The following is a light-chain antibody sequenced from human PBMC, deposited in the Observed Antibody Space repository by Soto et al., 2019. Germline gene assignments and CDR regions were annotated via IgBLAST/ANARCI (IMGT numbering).Light chain of an antibody. CDR3: QQYSNWPIT. V-gene: IGKV3-11*01. CDR2: DAS. CDR1: QSIRSN. Sequence: EVVMTQSPATLSVSPGERATLSCRASQSIRSNLAWYQQKPGQAPRLLIYDASNRATGIPDRFSGSGSGTDFTLTFSSLEPEDFAVYYCQQYSNWPITFGQGTRLEIK. J-gene: IGKJ5*01.